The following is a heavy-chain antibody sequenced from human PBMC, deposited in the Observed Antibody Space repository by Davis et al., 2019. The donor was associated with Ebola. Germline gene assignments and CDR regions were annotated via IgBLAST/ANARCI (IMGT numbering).Heavy chain of an antibody. CDR2: INQHGGEE. CDR1: GFTFSDYW. J-gene: IGHJ6*02. V-gene: IGHV3-7*01. D-gene: IGHD2-8*01. CDR3: AREIANGHHGMDV. Sequence: GESLKISCEASGFTFSDYWMTWVRQAPGKGLEWVANINQHGGEEYYVDSVKGRFTISRDNAKNSLYLHLHSVRAEDTAIYYCAREIANGHHGMDVWGQGTTITVSS.